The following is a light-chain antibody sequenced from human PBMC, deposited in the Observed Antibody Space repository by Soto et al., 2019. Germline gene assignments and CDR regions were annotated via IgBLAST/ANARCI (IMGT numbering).Light chain of an antibody. CDR3: QLYCISYT. CDR2: DAS. CDR1: QSFSSSS. V-gene: IGKV3-20*01. J-gene: IGKJ2*01. Sequence: EIVLTQSPGTLSLSPGERASLSCRASQSFSSSSLAWFQQKPGQAPRLLIYDASNRATGIPDRFSGSGSGTDFTLTINRLEPEEFAVYYCQLYCISYTFGQGTKLEIK.